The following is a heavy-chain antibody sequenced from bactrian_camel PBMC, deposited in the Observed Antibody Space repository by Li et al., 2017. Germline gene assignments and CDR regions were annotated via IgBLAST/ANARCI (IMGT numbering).Heavy chain of an antibody. D-gene: IGHD6*01. V-gene: IGHV3S53*01. CDR3: MAERFGGLNVFMEYGGSW. CDR1: GYTRDSSY. J-gene: IGHJ4*01. CDR2: INKFGST. Sequence: HVQLVESGGGSVQAGGSLRLSCATSGYTRDSSYMGWFRHGRGKQGEGVATINKFGSTSYADSTKGRFTISHDKASNTVYLQMDNLKPEDTAMYQCMAERFGGLNVFMEYGGSWRGRGTQVTVS.